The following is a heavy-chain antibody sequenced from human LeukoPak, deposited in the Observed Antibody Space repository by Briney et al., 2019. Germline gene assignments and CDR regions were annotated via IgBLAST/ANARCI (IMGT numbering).Heavy chain of an antibody. J-gene: IGHJ4*02. V-gene: IGHV3-15*01. CDR2: IKSKADGGTT. CDR1: GFTLSTYH. CDR3: ARDQGDYGDPFETFDY. D-gene: IGHD4-17*01. Sequence: RPGGSLRLSCAASGFTLSTYHMNWVRQAPGKGLEWVGHIKSKADGGTTDYAAPVKGRFTISRDDSKNTLYLQMNSLRAEDTAVYYCARDQGDYGDPFETFDYWGQGTLVTVSS.